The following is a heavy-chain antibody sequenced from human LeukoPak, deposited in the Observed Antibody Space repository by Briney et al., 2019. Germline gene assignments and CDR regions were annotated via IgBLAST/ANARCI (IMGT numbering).Heavy chain of an antibody. J-gene: IGHJ4*02. CDR3: ARASAGATYDY. CDR1: GYSISSGYY. V-gene: IGHV4-38-2*01. CDR2: TYHSGST. Sequence: PSETLSLTCAVSGYSISSGYYWGWIRQPPGKGLEWIGSTYHSGSTYYNPSLKSRVTISVDTSKNQFSLKLSSVTAADTAVYYCARASAGATYDYWGQGTLVTVSS. D-gene: IGHD1-26*01.